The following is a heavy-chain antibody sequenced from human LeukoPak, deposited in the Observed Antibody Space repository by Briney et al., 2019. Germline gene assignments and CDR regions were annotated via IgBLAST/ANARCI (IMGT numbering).Heavy chain of an antibody. D-gene: IGHD3-16*02. Sequence: NSSVTLSLTCTVSGGSISSYYWSWIRQPPGRGLEWIGYIYYSGSTNYNPSLKSRVTISVDTSKNQFSLKLSSVTAADTAVYYCASYDYVWGSYQCWGQGTMPTVPS. J-gene: IGHJ4*02. CDR3: ASYDYVWGSYQC. V-gene: IGHV4-59*01. CDR2: IYYSGST. CDR1: GGSISSYY.